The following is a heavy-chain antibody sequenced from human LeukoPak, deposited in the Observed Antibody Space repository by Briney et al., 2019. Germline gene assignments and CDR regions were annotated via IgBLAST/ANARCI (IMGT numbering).Heavy chain of an antibody. CDR1: GGSISSYY. V-gene: IGHV4-4*07. Sequence: SETLSLTCTVSGGSISSYYWSWIRQPAGKGLGWIGRICTSGSTKYNPSLKSRVTISVDTSKNQFSLNLSSVTAADTAVYYCARGEGSFYYYYLDVWGKGTTVTVSS. J-gene: IGHJ6*03. CDR3: ARGEGSFYYYYLDV. D-gene: IGHD3-10*01. CDR2: ICTSGST.